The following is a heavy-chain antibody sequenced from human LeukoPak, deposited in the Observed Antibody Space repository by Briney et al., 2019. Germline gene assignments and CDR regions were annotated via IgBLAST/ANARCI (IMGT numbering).Heavy chain of an antibody. J-gene: IGHJ4*02. D-gene: IGHD4-23*01. Sequence: SQTLSLTCTVSGGSISSSGYYWSWIRQYPGKGLEWIGYIYYSGSTYYNPSLKSRVTISVDTSKNQFSLRLSSVTAADTAMYYCARDGNYYFDYWGQGTLVTVSS. CDR1: GGSISSSGYY. CDR2: IYYSGST. CDR3: ARDGNYYFDY. V-gene: IGHV4-31*03.